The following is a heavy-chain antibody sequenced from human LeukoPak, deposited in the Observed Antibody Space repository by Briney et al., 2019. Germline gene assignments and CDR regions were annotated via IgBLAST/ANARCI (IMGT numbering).Heavy chain of an antibody. Sequence: ASVKVSCKASGYTFTGYYMHWVRQAPGQGLEWMGWMNPNSGNTGYAQKFQGRVTITRNTSISTAYMELSSLRSEDTAVYYCARESQGRWFGDPKRYYYYMDVWGKGTTVTVSS. J-gene: IGHJ6*03. CDR3: ARESQGRWFGDPKRYYYYMDV. CDR2: MNPNSGNT. V-gene: IGHV1-8*03. D-gene: IGHD3-10*01. CDR1: GYTFTGYY.